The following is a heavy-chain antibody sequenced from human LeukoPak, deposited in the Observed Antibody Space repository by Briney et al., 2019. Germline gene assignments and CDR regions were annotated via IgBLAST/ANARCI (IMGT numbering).Heavy chain of an antibody. V-gene: IGHV4-59*01. D-gene: IGHD2-15*01. CDR2: IHHSGST. CDR3: ATFTDFDDSGGHHLLHAFQH. Sequence: SETLSLTSTVYGGTISNYYCNWLRQPPGKGLKWIGYIHHSGSTDYNPSLKSRVTLSLDTSKNQFSLNLRFVTAADAAMYYSATFTDFDDSGGHHLLHAFQHWGQGTVVTVAS. J-gene: IGHJ1*01. CDR1: GGTISNYY.